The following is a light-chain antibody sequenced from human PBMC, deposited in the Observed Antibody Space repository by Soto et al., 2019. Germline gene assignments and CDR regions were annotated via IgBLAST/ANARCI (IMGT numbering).Light chain of an antibody. Sequence: QSVLTQPASVSGSPGQSITVSCTGTSSDIGGHNYVSWYQQHPGKVPKLIIYEVSNRPSGVSNRFSGSKSGNTASLTVSGLQAKDEADYYCSSYTTTSTVVFGGGTQLTVL. CDR2: EVS. CDR1: SSDIGGHNY. V-gene: IGLV2-14*01. J-gene: IGLJ3*02. CDR3: SSYTTTSTVV.